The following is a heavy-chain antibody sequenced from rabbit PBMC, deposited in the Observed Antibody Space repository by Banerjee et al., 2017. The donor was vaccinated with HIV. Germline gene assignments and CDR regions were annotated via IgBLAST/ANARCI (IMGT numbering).Heavy chain of an antibody. V-gene: IGHV1S47*01. D-gene: IGHD4-1*01. Sequence: QQQLVESGGGLVQPEGSLTLTCKASGFDFSNNAMCWVRQAPGKGLEWIASIDTGDGSTYYASWAKGRFTISKTSSTTVTLQMTSLTAADTATYFCARDLAGVIGWNFGLWGQGTLVTVS. CDR2: IDTGDGST. J-gene: IGHJ4*01. CDR1: GFDFSNNA. CDR3: ARDLAGVIGWNFGL.